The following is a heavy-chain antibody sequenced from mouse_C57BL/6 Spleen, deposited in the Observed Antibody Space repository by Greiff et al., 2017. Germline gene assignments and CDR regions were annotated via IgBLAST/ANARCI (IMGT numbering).Heavy chain of an antibody. D-gene: IGHD2-12*01. J-gene: IGHJ2*01. Sequence: EVLLVESEGGLVQPGSSMKLSCTASGFTFSDYYMAWVRQVPEKGLEWVANINYDGSSTYYLDSLKGRFIISRDNAKNILYLQMSSLKSEDTATYYCAREYDGGFDYWGQGTTLTVSS. CDR1: GFTFSDYY. CDR2: INYDGSST. V-gene: IGHV5-16*01. CDR3: AREYDGGFDY.